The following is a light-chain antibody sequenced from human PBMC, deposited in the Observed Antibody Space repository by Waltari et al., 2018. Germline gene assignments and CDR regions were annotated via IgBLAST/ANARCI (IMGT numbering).Light chain of an antibody. CDR1: QSVLYSSNNKNY. CDR2: WAS. J-gene: IGKJ4*02. V-gene: IGKV4-1*01. CDR3: QQYYSTPRT. Sequence: DIVMTQSPDSLAVSLGERATINCKSSQSVLYSSNNKNYLAWYQQKTGQPPKLLIYWASTRESGVPDRCSGSGSGTDFTLTISSLQAEDVAVYYCQQYYSTPRTFGGGTTVEIK.